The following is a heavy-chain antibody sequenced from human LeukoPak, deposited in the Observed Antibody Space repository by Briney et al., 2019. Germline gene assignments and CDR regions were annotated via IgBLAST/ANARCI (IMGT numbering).Heavy chain of an antibody. D-gene: IGHD1-14*01. CDR2: ISSSSSYI. V-gene: IGHV3-21*01. Sequence: GGSLRLSCAASGFTFSSYSMNWVRQAPGKGLEWVSSISSSSSYIYYADSVEGRFTISRDNAKNSLYLQMNSLRAEDTAVYYCARVQDRNGFDYWGQGTLVTVSS. J-gene: IGHJ4*02. CDR1: GFTFSSYS. CDR3: ARVQDRNGFDY.